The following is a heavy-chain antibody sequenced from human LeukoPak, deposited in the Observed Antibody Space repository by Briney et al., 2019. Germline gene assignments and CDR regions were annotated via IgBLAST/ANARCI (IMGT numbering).Heavy chain of an antibody. J-gene: IGHJ3*02. Sequence: VGSLRLSCASSGITFSTYAMTWVRQAAGKGLEWVSSIRGSGGGTDYADSVKGRFTISRDNSRDTLFLQMNSLRAEDTVLYYCTRDPNGDYVGAFDMWGPGTMVTVSS. CDR2: IRGSGGGT. CDR3: TRDPNGDYVGAFDM. D-gene: IGHD4-17*01. V-gene: IGHV3-23*01. CDR1: GITFSTYA.